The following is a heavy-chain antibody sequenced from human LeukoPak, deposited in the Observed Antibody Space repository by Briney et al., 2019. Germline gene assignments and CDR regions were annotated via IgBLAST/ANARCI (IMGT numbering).Heavy chain of an antibody. CDR3: TDAVAA. Sequence: GGCLRLSCAASGFSVGTNYVTWVRQPPGKGLEWVSVIYSDGSTYYADSVKGRFTISRDSSKNTLYLQMTSLRVEDTAVYYCTDAVAAWGQGTLVTVSS. V-gene: IGHV3-53*05. CDR1: GFSVGTNY. CDR2: IYSDGST. J-gene: IGHJ5*02. D-gene: IGHD4-23*01.